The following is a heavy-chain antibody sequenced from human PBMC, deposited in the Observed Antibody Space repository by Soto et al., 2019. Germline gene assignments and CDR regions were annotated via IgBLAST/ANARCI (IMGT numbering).Heavy chain of an antibody. V-gene: IGHV4-38-2*01. CDR2: IYHSGSI. J-gene: IGHJ5*02. CDR3: ARGKGHTGLNCFDP. D-gene: IGHD2-21*02. CDR1: GYSISSGYY. Sequence: SETLSLTCAGSGYSISSGYYWGWIRQPPGKGLEWIGSIYHSGSIYYNPSLKSRVSISVDTSKNHFSLKLSSVTAADTAVYYCARGKGHTGLNCFDPWGQGTLVTV.